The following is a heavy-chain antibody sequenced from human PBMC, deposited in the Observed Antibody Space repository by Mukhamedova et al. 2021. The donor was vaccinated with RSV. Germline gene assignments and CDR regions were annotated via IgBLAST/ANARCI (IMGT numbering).Heavy chain of an antibody. Sequence: AYNGNTNYAQKLQGRVTMTTDTSTSTAYMELRSLRSDDTAVYYCAREDPVRVVPAGMAAFDIWGQGTMVTVSS. CDR3: AREDPVRVVPAGMAAFDI. J-gene: IGHJ3*02. D-gene: IGHD2-2*01. CDR2: AYNGNT. V-gene: IGHV1-18*01.